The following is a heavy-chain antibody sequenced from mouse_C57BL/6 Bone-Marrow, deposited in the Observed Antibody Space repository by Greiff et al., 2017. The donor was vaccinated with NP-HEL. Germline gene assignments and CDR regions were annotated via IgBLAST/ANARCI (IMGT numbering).Heavy chain of an antibody. Sequence: QVQLQQSGAELARPGASVKLSCKASGYTFTSYGISWVKQRTGQGLEWIGEIYPRSGNTYYNEKFKGKATLTADKSSSTAYMELRRLTSEDSAVYFCARLLRPWYFGVWGTGATVTVSS. J-gene: IGHJ1*03. CDR1: GYTFTSYG. D-gene: IGHD1-1*01. V-gene: IGHV1-81*01. CDR2: IYPRSGNT. CDR3: ARLLRPWYFGV.